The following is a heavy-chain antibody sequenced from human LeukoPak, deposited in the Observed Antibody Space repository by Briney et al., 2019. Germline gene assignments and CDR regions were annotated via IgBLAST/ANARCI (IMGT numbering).Heavy chain of an antibody. J-gene: IGHJ3*02. CDR1: GGSISSSNW. D-gene: IGHD3-22*01. CDR3: SRGGGSDSSPRINAFDI. CDR2: IYHSGST. V-gene: IGHV4-4*02. Sequence: PSETLSLTCAVSGGSISSSNWWSWVRQPPGKGLEWIGEIYHSGSTYYNPSLKSRVTISLDTSKNQFSLRLSSVTAADTAVYYCSRGGGSDSSPRINAFDIWGQGTMLTVSS.